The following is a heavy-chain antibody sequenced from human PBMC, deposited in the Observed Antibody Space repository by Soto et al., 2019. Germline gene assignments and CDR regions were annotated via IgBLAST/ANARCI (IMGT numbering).Heavy chain of an antibody. CDR3: TRVLAAGDY. Sequence: QVQLGQPGAEVKKPGASVKFSCKASGYIFTNFYIHWVRQAPGQGLEWIGIINPNGGSTNYAQNFQGRCTMTRDTSTSTVYMDLSSLRSEDTAVYYCTRVLAAGDYGGQGTLITVSS. CDR2: INPNGGST. CDR1: GYIFTNFY. D-gene: IGHD6-6*01. J-gene: IGHJ4*02. V-gene: IGHV1-46*03.